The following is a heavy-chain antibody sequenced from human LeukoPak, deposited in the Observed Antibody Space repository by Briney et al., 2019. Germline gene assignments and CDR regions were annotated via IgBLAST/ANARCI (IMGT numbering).Heavy chain of an antibody. Sequence: ASVKVSCKASGYTFTSYYMHWVRQAPGQGLEWMGIINPSGGSTSYAQKFPGRVTMTRDTSTSTVYMELSSLRSEDTAVYYCARDQGWYGDYAGLIDYWGQGTLVTVSS. CDR1: GYTFTSYY. CDR3: ARDQGWYGDYAGLIDY. V-gene: IGHV1-46*01. D-gene: IGHD4-17*01. J-gene: IGHJ4*02. CDR2: INPSGGST.